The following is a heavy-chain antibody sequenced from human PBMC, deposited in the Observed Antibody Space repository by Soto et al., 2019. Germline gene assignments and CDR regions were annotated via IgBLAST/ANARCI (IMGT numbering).Heavy chain of an antibody. D-gene: IGHD6-19*01. Sequence: GGSLRLSCAASGFTFSSYDMHWVRQATGKGLEWVSAIGTAGDTYYPGSVKGRFTISRENAKNSLYLQMNSLRAGDTAVYYCARGTSPTMYSSGWSPFDYWGQGTLVTVSS. V-gene: IGHV3-13*01. CDR1: GFTFSSYD. CDR3: ARGTSPTMYSSGWSPFDY. CDR2: IGTAGDT. J-gene: IGHJ4*02.